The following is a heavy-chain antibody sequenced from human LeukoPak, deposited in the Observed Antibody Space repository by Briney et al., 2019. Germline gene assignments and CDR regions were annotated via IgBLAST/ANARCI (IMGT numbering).Heavy chain of an antibody. Sequence: GGSLRLPCAASGFTFSTYAMSWVRQAPGKGLEWVSAIGGSGGSTYYADSVKGRFTISRDNSKNTLYLQMNSLRAEDTAVYYCARPGAGYSSSWYVHWGQGTLVTVSS. CDR1: GFTFSTYA. CDR2: IGGSGGST. V-gene: IGHV3-23*01. D-gene: IGHD6-13*01. J-gene: IGHJ4*02. CDR3: ARPGAGYSSSWYVH.